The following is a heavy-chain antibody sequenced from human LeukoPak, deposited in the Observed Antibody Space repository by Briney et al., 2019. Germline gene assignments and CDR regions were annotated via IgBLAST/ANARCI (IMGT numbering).Heavy chain of an antibody. CDR3: ATARVGYGSGSYYGNWFDP. D-gene: IGHD3-10*01. V-gene: IGHV1-24*01. CDR1: GYTLTELS. Sequence: VASVKVSCKVSGYTLTELSMHWVRQAPGKGLEWMGGFDPEDGETIYAQKFQGRVTMTEDISTDTAYMELSSLRSEDTAVYYCATARVGYGSGSYYGNWFDPWGQGTLVTVSS. J-gene: IGHJ5*02. CDR2: FDPEDGET.